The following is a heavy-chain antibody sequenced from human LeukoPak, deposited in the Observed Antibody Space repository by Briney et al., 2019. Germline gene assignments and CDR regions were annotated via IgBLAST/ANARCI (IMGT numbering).Heavy chain of an antibody. J-gene: IGHJ4*02. V-gene: IGHV3-23*01. Sequence: GESLRLSCAASGFTFSSYAMSWVRQAPGGGLEWVSSISGGGGGTFYADSVKGRFTISRDNSKNTLYLQMNSLRAEDTAVYYCAKGGGLSSPIANWGQGTLVTVSS. CDR3: AKGGGLSSPIAN. CDR2: ISGGGGGT. CDR1: GFTFSSYA. D-gene: IGHD1-26*01.